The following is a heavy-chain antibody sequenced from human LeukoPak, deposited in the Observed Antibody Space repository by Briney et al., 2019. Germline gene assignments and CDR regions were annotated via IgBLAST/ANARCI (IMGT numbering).Heavy chain of an antibody. CDR1: GYTFTSYG. CDR2: ISAYNGNT. V-gene: IGHV1-18*01. J-gene: IGHJ4*02. CDR3: ARDRHSSGWYPTDY. Sequence: ASVKVSCKASGYTFTSYGISWVRQAPGQGLEWMGWISAYNGNTNYAQKLQGRVTMTTDTSTSTAYMELRSLRSDDTAVYYCARDRHSSGWYPTDYWGQGTLVTVSS. D-gene: IGHD6-19*01.